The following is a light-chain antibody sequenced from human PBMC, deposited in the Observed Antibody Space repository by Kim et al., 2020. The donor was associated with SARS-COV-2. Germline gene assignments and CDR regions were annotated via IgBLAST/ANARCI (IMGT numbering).Light chain of an antibody. CDR2: AYRDGRH. V-gene: IGLV4-69*01. CDR1: SGHNSEA. J-gene: IGLJ2*01. CDR3: QTWGSGIWV. Sequence: ATVKITSVPGSGHNSEASAWLRQPPGKGRRNLMRAYRDGRHPKGDGIPGIFTGSSSGSEYDLTISDLQSENEADYYCQTWGSGIWVFGGGTHLPVL.